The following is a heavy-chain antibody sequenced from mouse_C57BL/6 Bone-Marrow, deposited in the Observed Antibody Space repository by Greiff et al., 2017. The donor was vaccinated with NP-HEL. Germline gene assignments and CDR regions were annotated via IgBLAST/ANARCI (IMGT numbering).Heavy chain of an antibody. CDR3: ARWGLGRGY. V-gene: IGHV1-50*01. D-gene: IGHD4-1*01. CDR1: GYTFTSYW. Sequence: QVQLQQPGAELVKPGASVKLSCKASGYTFTSYWMQWVKQRPGQGLEWIGEIDPSDSYTNYNQKFKGKGTLTVDTSSSTAYMQLSSLTSEDSAVYYCARWGLGRGYWGQGTLVTVTA. CDR2: IDPSDSYT. J-gene: IGHJ3*02.